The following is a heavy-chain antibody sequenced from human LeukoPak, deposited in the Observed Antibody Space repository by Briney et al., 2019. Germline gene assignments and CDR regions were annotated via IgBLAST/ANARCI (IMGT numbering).Heavy chain of an antibody. CDR2: ISWSSNTI. CDR1: GFTFSSYS. V-gene: IGHV3-48*04. D-gene: IGHD3-22*01. CDR3: ARDKRYDSSGYDY. J-gene: IGHJ4*02. Sequence: GGSLRLSCVASGFTFSSYSMDWVRQAPGKGLERLSYISWSSNTIYYADSVKGRFTISRDNAKNSLYLQMNSLRVDDTAVYYCARDKRYDSSGYDYWGQGTPVTVSS.